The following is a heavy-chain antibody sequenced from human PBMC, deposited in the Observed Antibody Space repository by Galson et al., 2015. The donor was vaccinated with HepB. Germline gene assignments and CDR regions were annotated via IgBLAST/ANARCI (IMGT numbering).Heavy chain of an antibody. CDR1: GGTFSSYT. CDR3: ARADSRSTYNWFDP. D-gene: IGHD4-17*01. V-gene: IGHV1-69*02. J-gene: IGHJ5*02. CDR2: IIPILGIA. Sequence: SVKVSCKASGGTFSSYTISWVRQAPGQGLEWMGRIIPILGIANYAQKFQGRVTMTRDTSTSTVYMELSSLRSEDTAAYYCARADSRSTYNWFDPWGQGTLVTVSS.